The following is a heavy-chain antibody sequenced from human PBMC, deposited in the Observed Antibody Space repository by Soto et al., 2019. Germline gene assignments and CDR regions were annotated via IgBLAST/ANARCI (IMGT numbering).Heavy chain of an antibody. CDR2: ISANGQGI. Sequence: LRLSCAASGFTFSTYALSWVRQAPGKGLEWVSAISANGQGIYYADSVRGRFTISRDNSKNTIFLHMDSLGAEDTAVYYCAKDRNYPRDQFHYWGQGTLVTVSS. D-gene: IGHD1-7*01. CDR1: GFTFSTYA. CDR3: AKDRNYPRDQFHY. J-gene: IGHJ4*02. V-gene: IGHV3-23*01.